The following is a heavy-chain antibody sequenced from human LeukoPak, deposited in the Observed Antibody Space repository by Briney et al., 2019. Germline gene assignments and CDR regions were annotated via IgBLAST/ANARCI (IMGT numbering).Heavy chain of an antibody. V-gene: IGHV1-69*04. J-gene: IGHJ6*02. CDR3: ARAGGSYSGYYYYGMDV. CDR2: IIPILGIA. Sequence: SVKVSCKASGGTFSSYAISWVRQAPGQGLEWMGRIIPILGIANYAQKFQGRVTITADKSTSTAYMELSSLRSEDTAVCYCARAGGSYSGYYYYGMDVWGQGTTVTVSS. CDR1: GGTFSSYA. D-gene: IGHD1-26*01.